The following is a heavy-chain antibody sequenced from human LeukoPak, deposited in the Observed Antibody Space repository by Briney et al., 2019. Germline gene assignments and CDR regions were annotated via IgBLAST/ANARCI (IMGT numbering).Heavy chain of an antibody. CDR3: ARGHCSGGSCYRLDY. Sequence: SETLSLTCAVYGGSFSGYYWSWIRQPPGKGLEWMGEINHSGSTNYNPSLKSRVTISVDTSKNQFSLKLSSVTAADTAVYYCARGHCSGGSCYRLDYWGQGTLVTASS. V-gene: IGHV4-34*01. D-gene: IGHD2-15*01. CDR1: GGSFSGYY. CDR2: INHSGST. J-gene: IGHJ4*02.